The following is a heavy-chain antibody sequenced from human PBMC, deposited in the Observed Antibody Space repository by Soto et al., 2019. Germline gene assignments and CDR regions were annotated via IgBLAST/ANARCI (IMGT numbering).Heavy chain of an antibody. Sequence: PGGSLRLSCEASGFTFSAYTMNWVRQVPGKGLQWVSGIFGSGGGIHYADSVKGRFTISRDNSKNTLYLQMNSLRAEDTAVYYCAKDRAIFGVVTTTGVTSDYWGQGTLVTVSS. D-gene: IGHD3-3*01. CDR1: GFTFSAYT. J-gene: IGHJ4*02. CDR2: IFGSGGGI. V-gene: IGHV3-23*01. CDR3: AKDRAIFGVVTTTGVTSDY.